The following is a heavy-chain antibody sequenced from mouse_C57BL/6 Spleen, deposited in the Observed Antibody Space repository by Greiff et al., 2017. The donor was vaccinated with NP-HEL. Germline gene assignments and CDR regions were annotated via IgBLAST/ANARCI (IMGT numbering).Heavy chain of an antibody. J-gene: IGHJ4*01. Sequence: VKLVESGPGLVQPSQSLSITCTVSGFSLTSYGVHWVRQSPGKGLEWLGVIWRGGSTDYNAAFMSRLSITKDNSKSQVFFKMNSLQADDTAIYYCAKCYGSSYKAMDYWGQGTSVTVSS. CDR1: GFSLTSYG. D-gene: IGHD1-1*01. CDR3: AKCYGSSYKAMDY. V-gene: IGHV2-5*01. CDR2: IWRGGST.